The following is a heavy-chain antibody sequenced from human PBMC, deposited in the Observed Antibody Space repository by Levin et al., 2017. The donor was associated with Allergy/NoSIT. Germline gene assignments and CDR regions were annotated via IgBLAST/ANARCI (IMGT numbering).Heavy chain of an antibody. CDR3: AKDRRGTWSWDY. Sequence: GESLKISCAASGFTFSSYFMHWVRQAPGKGLEWVAAISDDGSNTYYADAVKGRFTLSRDNSNNTLFLQMNSLRVEETAVYYCAKDRRGTWSWDYWGQGTLVTVSS. D-gene: IGHD6-13*01. J-gene: IGHJ4*02. CDR2: ISDDGSNT. CDR1: GFTFSSYF. V-gene: IGHV3-30*18.